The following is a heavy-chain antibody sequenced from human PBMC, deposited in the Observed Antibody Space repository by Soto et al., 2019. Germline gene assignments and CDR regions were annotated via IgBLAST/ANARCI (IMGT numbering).Heavy chain of an antibody. CDR3: ARSSGGNFGIIIEGSNWFDP. V-gene: IGHV1-46*01. Sequence: ASVKVSCKAPGDTFTSYYLNWVRQAPGQGLEWMGVINPHGGSTKYAQKFQGRITMTRDASRSTVYMELSSLRSDDTAIYYCARSSGGNFGIIIEGSNWFDPWGQGTLVTVSS. J-gene: IGHJ5*02. CDR1: GDTFTSYY. D-gene: IGHD3-3*01. CDR2: INPHGGST.